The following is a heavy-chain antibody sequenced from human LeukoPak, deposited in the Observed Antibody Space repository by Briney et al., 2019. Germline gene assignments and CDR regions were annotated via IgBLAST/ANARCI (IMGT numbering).Heavy chain of an antibody. CDR1: GFTFSSYW. CDR3: ARDLGGYSYGYGPDY. J-gene: IGHJ4*02. V-gene: IGHV3-7*01. CDR2: IKQDGSEK. Sequence: GGSLRLSCAASGFTFSSYWMSWVRQAPGKGLEWVANIKQDGSEKYYVDSVKGRFTISRDNAKNSLYLQMNSLRAEDTAVYYCARDLGGYSYGYGPDYWGQGTLVTVSS. D-gene: IGHD5-18*01.